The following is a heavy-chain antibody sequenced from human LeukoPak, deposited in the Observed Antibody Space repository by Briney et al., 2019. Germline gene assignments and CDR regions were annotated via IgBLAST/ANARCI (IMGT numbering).Heavy chain of an antibody. D-gene: IGHD3-10*01. J-gene: IGHJ3*02. CDR2: ISNSGDSI. CDR3: ARDTHYYGSGSPAFDI. V-gene: IGHV3-11*04. CDR1: GFTFHDSY. Sequence: PGGSLRLSCEASGFTFHDSYMTWIRQAPGKGLEWVSFISNSGDSIYYADSVKGRFITSRDNAKSSLYLQMNSLRAEDTALYYCARDTHYYGSGSPAFDIWGQGTMVTVSS.